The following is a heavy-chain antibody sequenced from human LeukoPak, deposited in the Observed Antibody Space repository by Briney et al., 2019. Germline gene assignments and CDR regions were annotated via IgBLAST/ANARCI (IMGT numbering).Heavy chain of an antibody. CDR3: ARSMGYCSSTSCPFDY. D-gene: IGHD2-2*01. Sequence: GASVKVSCKASGGTFSSYAISWVRQAPGQGLEWMGGIIPIFGTANYAQKFQRRVTITADESTSTAYMELSSLRSEDTAVYYCARSMGYCSSTSCPFDYWGQGTLVTVSS. V-gene: IGHV1-69*01. J-gene: IGHJ4*02. CDR1: GGTFSSYA. CDR2: IIPIFGTA.